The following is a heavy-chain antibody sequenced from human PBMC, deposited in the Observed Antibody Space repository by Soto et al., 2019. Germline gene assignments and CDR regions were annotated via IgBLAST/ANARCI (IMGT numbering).Heavy chain of an antibody. V-gene: IGHV3-64*01. CDR1: GFTLSGYA. D-gene: IGHD1-1*01. Sequence: GGSLRLSCAASGFTLSGYAMDWVRQAPGKGLEYVSGISSNGVGTYYANSVQGRFTISRDNSKNTVYLQMGSLRPEDTAVYYCARVGGLERLRSSDYYYYMDVWGKGTTVTVSS. J-gene: IGHJ6*03. CDR3: ARVGGLERLRSSDYYYYMDV. CDR2: ISSNGVGT.